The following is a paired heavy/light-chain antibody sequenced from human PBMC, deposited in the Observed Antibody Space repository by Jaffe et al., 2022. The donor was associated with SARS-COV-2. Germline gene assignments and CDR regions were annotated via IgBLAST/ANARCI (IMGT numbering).Heavy chain of an antibody. CDR2: IYHSGSA. CDR1: GYSISSGYY. J-gene: IGHJ4*02. CDR3: ARGRGTSGTTWFDY. Sequence: QVHLLESGPGLVKPSETLSLTCNVSGYSISSGYYWVWIRQPLGQGLEWIGSIYHSGSAYYNPSLKSRVTVSVDTSKNQFSLKLSSVTAADTAMFYCARGRGTSGTTWFDYWGQGTLVTVSS. V-gene: IGHV4-38-2*02. D-gene: IGHD1-1*01.
Light chain of an antibody. CDR3: QQSYSTPIT. J-gene: IGKJ5*01. CDR1: QSINNY. V-gene: IGKV1-39*01. CDR2: TAS. Sequence: DIQMTQSPFSLSASVGDRVTITCRASQSINNYLNWYQQKPGKAPKFLIYTASSLQSGVPSRFSGSGSGTDFTLTIRSLQPEDFGTYYCQQSYSTPITFGQGTRLEIK.